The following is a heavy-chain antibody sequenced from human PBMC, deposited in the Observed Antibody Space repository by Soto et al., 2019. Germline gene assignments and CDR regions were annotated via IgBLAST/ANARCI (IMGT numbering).Heavy chain of an antibody. CDR2: ISYDGSET. Sequence: QVQLVESGGGVVQPGRSLRLSCAVSGFTFSTYGMHWVRQAPGKGLEWVAVISYDGSETYYADSVKGRFTISRDHAKNTLYLQMDRLTTEDTAVYYCAKDRSVGCGGACHFDSWGQGTLVAVST. CDR1: GFTFSTYG. D-gene: IGHD2-21*02. CDR3: AKDRSVGCGGACHFDS. V-gene: IGHV3-30*18. J-gene: IGHJ4*02.